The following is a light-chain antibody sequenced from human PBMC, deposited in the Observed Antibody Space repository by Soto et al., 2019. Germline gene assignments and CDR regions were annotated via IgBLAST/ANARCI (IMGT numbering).Light chain of an antibody. V-gene: IGKV3-15*01. Sequence: ETVMTQSPATLSVSPGERATLSCRASESISGNLAWYQQKPGQAPRLLIYGASTRATGIPARFSGSGSGTEFTLTISSLQSEDFAVYYCQQYNTWPPLTFGGGTKVEIK. CDR1: ESISGN. J-gene: IGKJ4*01. CDR3: QQYNTWPPLT. CDR2: GAS.